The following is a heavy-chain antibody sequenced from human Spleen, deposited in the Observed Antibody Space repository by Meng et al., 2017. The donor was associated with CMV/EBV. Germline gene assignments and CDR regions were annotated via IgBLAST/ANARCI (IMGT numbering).Heavy chain of an antibody. Sequence: ASVKVSCKASRYTFTSYDINWVRQATGQGLEWMGWISAYNGNTNYAQKLQGRVTMTTDTSTSTAYMDLRSLRSDDTAVYYCARGGGRKYYDFRSGYFDFWGQGTLVTVSS. CDR2: ISAYNGNT. CDR3: ARGGGRKYYDFRSGYFDF. V-gene: IGHV1-18*01. D-gene: IGHD3-3*01. J-gene: IGHJ4*02. CDR1: RYTFTSYD.